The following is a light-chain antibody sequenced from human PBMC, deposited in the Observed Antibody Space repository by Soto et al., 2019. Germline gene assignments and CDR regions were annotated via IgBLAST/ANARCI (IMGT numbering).Light chain of an antibody. V-gene: IGKV1-5*01. CDR1: QNVGNY. CDR2: DVS. CDR3: QQYISFSYT. J-gene: IGKJ2*01. Sequence: DIQMTQSPSTLSASVGDRVSIPCRASQNVGNYLAWYQQKPGKAPKLLIYDVSSLEEGVPSRFSGSGSGTAFTLTISSLQPDDFATYYCQQYISFSYTFGQGTKLE.